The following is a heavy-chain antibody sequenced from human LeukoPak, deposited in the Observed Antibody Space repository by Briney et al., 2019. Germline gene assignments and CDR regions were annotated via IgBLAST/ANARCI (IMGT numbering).Heavy chain of an antibody. CDR1: GYTFTSYD. CDR3: ARADTYLDFFAGYYYYYFDV. D-gene: IGHD3/OR15-3a*01. Sequence: GASVKVSCRASGYTFTSYDIHWVRQATGQGLEWMGWMNPNSGKTGYAQRFQGRVTMTRNTSITTAYMELSSLRSEDTAMYYCARADTYLDFFAGYYYYYFDVWGKGTTVTVSS. J-gene: IGHJ6*03. V-gene: IGHV1-8*01. CDR2: MNPNSGKT.